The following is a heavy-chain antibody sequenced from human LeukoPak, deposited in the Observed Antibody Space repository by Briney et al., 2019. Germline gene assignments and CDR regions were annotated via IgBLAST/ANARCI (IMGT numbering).Heavy chain of an antibody. CDR2: IYTSGST. D-gene: IGHD3-22*01. J-gene: IGHJ4*02. CDR3: ARVKYYYDSSGYDSFDY. Sequence: SETLSLTCTVSGGSISSYYWSWIRQPAGKGLEWIGRIYTSGSTNYNPSLKSRVTMSVDTSKNQFSLKLSSVTAADTAVYYCARVKYYYDSSGYDSFDYWGQGTLVTVSS. CDR1: GGSISSYY. V-gene: IGHV4-4*07.